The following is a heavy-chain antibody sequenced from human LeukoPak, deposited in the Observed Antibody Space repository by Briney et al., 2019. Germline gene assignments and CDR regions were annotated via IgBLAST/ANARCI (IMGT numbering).Heavy chain of an antibody. J-gene: IGHJ5*02. D-gene: IGHD3-10*01. CDR3: AREYYYGSGSYYNWFDP. CDR2: VYYSGST. V-gene: IGHV4-30-4*01. CDR1: GGSISSGDYY. Sequence: PSETLSLTCTVSGGSISSGDYYWSWIRQPPGKGLEWLGYVYYSGSTYYNPSLKSRVTISVDTSKNQFSLKLSSVTAADTAVYYCAREYYYGSGSYYNWFDPWGQGTLVIVSS.